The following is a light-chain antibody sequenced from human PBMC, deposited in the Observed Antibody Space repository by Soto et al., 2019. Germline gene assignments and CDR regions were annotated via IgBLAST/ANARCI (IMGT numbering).Light chain of an antibody. Sequence: DIQLTQSPSFLYASVGDRVTITCRASQGISSYLAWYQQKPGKAPKLLIYDASTLQSGVPSRFSGSRSGTEFTLTINSLQPEDFATYYCQQLNGYLALTFGGETKVEIK. V-gene: IGKV1-9*01. CDR3: QQLNGYLALT. CDR2: DAS. CDR1: QGISSY. J-gene: IGKJ4*01.